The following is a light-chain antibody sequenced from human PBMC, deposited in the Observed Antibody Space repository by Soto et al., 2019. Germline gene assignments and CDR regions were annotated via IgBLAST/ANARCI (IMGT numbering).Light chain of an antibody. CDR1: QGISNW. CDR3: QQDYSSTLP. CDR2: TGS. V-gene: IGKV1-12*01. Sequence: DIQMTQSPSSVSVSVGDRVSISCRASQGISNWLAWYQQKPGRAPKLLIYTGSSLQTGVPSRFSGIGSGTDFTRTISSLQPEDVATYYCQQDYSSTLPFGGGTKLEI. J-gene: IGKJ4*01.